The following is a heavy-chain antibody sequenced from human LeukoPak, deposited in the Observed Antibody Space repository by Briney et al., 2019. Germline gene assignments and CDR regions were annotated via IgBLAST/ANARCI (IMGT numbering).Heavy chain of an antibody. CDR2: IYYTGIT. V-gene: IGHV4-59*11. J-gene: IGHJ4*02. Sequence: SETLSLTCNVSGDSITSHYWNWIRQPPGKGLEWIGYIYYTGITKYNPSLTSRVSMSVGTSKNQFFLKMNSVTAADTAVYHCARSVDYFDNTGPHMMFDYWGQGSLVTVSS. CDR3: ARSVDYFDNTGPHMMFDY. D-gene: IGHD3-22*01. CDR1: GDSITSHY.